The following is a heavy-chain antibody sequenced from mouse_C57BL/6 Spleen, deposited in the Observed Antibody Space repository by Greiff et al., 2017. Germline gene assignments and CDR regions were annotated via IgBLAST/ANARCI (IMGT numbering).Heavy chain of an antibody. Sequence: DVQLVESGGGLVQPGGSLSLSCAASGFTFTDYYMSWVRQPPGKALEWLGFIRNKANGYTTEYSASVKGRFTISRDNSQSILYLQMNALRAEDSATYYCARIDYDYDGYFDVWGTGTTVTVSS. CDR2: IRNKANGYTT. V-gene: IGHV7-3*01. CDR1: GFTFTDYY. J-gene: IGHJ1*03. D-gene: IGHD2-4*01. CDR3: ARIDYDYDGYFDV.